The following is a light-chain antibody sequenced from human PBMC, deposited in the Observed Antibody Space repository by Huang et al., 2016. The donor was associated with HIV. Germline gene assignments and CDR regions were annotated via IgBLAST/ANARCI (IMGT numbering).Light chain of an antibody. CDR2: CAA. V-gene: IGKV4-1*01. Sequence: DIVMTQSPDSLTVSLGERATINCKSSQDLLFNATTKSFLAWYKQRPRQPPKLLIYCAATRASDVPDRFSGSGSGTDFTLTINILQAEDMAVYFGQQYYTNYYTFGQGTKLEIQ. CDR1: QDLLFNATTKSF. CDR3: QQYYTNYYT. J-gene: IGKJ2*01.